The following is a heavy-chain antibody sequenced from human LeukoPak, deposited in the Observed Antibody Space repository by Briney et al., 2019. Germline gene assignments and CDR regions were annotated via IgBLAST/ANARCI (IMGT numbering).Heavy chain of an antibody. V-gene: IGHV3-66*01. J-gene: IGHJ6*02. Sequence: GGSLRLSCAASGFTVSNNYMSWVRQAPGKGLEWVYTIYSGGSVYDADSVKGRFTISRDSSKNTLYLQMNSLRAEDTAVYYCARATLWFGANYYGMDVWGQGTTVTVSS. D-gene: IGHD3-10*01. CDR2: IYSGGSV. CDR3: ARATLWFGANYYGMDV. CDR1: GFTVSNNY.